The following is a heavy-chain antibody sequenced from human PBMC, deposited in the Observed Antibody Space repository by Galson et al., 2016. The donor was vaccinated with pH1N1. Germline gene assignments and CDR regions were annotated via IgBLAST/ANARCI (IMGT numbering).Heavy chain of an antibody. D-gene: IGHD3-16*01. V-gene: IGHV3-7*03. J-gene: IGHJ6*02. CDR1: GFTFSDYW. CDR3: ARQIGGGGNV. Sequence: SLRLSCAASGFTFSDYWMTWVRQAPGKGLEWVANIKEDGSQEHYVDFVKGRVTISRDNAKNTLYLQMNSLRVEDTAVYYCARQIGGGGNVWGQGTTVTVSS. CDR2: IKEDGSQE.